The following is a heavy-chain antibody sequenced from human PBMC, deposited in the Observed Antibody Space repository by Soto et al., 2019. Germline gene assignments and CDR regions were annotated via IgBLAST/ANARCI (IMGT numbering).Heavy chain of an antibody. CDR1: GYIFTNYY. CDR2: INPLPTSGST. J-gene: IGHJ4*02. Sequence: QVQLVQSGAEVKKPGASVKVSCKASGYIFTNYYIHWVRQAPGQGLEWMAIINPLPTSGSTNYAQEFQGRVTVTRDTSTSTVYMGLNSLRSDDTAIYYCARDLAAAAYWGQGTLVTVSS. V-gene: IGHV1-46*01. D-gene: IGHD6-13*01. CDR3: ARDLAAAAY.